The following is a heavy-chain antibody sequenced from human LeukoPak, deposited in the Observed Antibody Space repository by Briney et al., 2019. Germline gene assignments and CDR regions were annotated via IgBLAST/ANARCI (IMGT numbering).Heavy chain of an antibody. D-gene: IGHD5-12*01. CDR3: PRGYTYGNFDY. V-gene: IGHV3-23*01. Sequence: GGSLRLSCVASGFTFSHYAMSWVRQAPGKGLEWVSGVSGSGDTTYYADSVKGRFTISRDNSKNLVSLQLNSLRVEDTAVYYCPRGYTYGNFDYWGQGALVTVSS. CDR2: VSGSGDTT. J-gene: IGHJ4*02. CDR1: GFTFSHYA.